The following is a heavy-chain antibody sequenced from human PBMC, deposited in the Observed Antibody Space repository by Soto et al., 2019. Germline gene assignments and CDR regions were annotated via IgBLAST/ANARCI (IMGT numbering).Heavy chain of an antibody. J-gene: IGHJ6*03. V-gene: IGHV3-48*01. Sequence: PGGSLRLSCTASGFTFSDYSMNWVRHAPGKGLEWVSYISSSSGTIHYADSVKGRFTISRDNAKSSLFLHMNSLRAEDTAVYSCVRALKQGSTTRLGMDVWGKGTTVTVSS. CDR1: GFTFSDYS. D-gene: IGHD2-2*01. CDR2: ISSSSGTI. CDR3: VRALKQGSTTRLGMDV.